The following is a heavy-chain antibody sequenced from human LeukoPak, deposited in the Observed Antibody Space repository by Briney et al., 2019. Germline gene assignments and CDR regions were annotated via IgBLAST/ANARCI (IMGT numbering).Heavy chain of an antibody. Sequence: PSETLSLTCTVSGGSISSYYWSWIRQPPGKGLEWIGYIYYSGSTNYNPSLKSRVTISVDTSKNQFSLKLSSVTAADTAVYYCARDGYCSGGSCYPDYWFDPWGQGTLVTVSS. CDR1: GGSISSYY. D-gene: IGHD2-15*01. J-gene: IGHJ5*02. V-gene: IGHV4-59*01. CDR2: IYYSGST. CDR3: ARDGYCSGGSCYPDYWFDP.